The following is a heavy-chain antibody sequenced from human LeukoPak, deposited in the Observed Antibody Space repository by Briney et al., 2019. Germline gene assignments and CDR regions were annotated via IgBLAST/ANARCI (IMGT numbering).Heavy chain of an antibody. CDR3: ARLHYGDLYYFDY. J-gene: IGHJ4*02. D-gene: IGHD4-17*01. Sequence: GGSLRLSCAASGFTFSSYAMHWVRQAPGKGLDYVSAISSNGGSTYYANSVKGRFTISRDNSKNTLYLQMGSLRAEDMAVYYCARLHYGDLYYFDYWGQGTLVTVSS. CDR2: ISSNGGST. CDR1: GFTFSSYA. V-gene: IGHV3-64*01.